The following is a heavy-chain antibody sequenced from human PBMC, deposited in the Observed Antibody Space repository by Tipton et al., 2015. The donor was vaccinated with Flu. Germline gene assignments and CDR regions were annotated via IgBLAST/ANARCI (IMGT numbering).Heavy chain of an antibody. D-gene: IGHD6-13*01. Sequence: LRLSCAVYGGPFSGYYWSWIRQPPGKGLEWIGEINHSGSTNYNPSLKSRVTISVDTSKNQFSLKLSSVTAADTAVYYCTGTGYSSSWLYFQHWGQGTLVTVSS. J-gene: IGHJ1*01. CDR3: TGTGYSSSWLYFQH. CDR2: INHSGST. V-gene: IGHV4-34*01. CDR1: GGPFSGYY.